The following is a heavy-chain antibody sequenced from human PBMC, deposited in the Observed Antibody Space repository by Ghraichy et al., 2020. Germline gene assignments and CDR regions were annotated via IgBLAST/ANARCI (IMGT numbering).Heavy chain of an antibody. CDR2: ISWNSGSI. D-gene: IGHD5-12*01. CDR1: GFTFDDYA. CDR3: ANLRFSPPDY. J-gene: IGHJ4*02. V-gene: IGHV3-9*01. Sequence: SLNISCAASGFTFDDYAMHWVRQAPGKGLEWVSGISWNSGSIGYADSVKGRFTISRDNAKNSLYLQMNSLRAEDTALYYCANLRFSPPDYWGQGTLVTVSS.